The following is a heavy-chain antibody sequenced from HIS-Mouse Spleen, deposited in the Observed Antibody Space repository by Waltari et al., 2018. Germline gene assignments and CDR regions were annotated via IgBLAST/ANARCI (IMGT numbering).Heavy chain of an antibody. D-gene: IGHD7-27*01. Sequence: QVQLVQSGAEVKKPGASVKVSCKASGYTFTGYYMHWVRQAPGQGLECMGWMNPNRGGTNYAQKFQGRVTMTRDTYISTAYMELSRLRSDDTAVYYCARTGALDAFDIWGQGTMVTVSS. CDR2: MNPNRGGT. CDR1: GYTFTGYY. V-gene: IGHV1-2*02. CDR3: ARTGALDAFDI. J-gene: IGHJ3*02.